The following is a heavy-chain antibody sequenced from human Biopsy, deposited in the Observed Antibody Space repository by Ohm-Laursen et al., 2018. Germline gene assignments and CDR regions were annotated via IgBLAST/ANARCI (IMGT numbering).Heavy chain of an antibody. D-gene: IGHD2-8*01. CDR3: ARDGEAKYCKHGVCPSDF. CDR2: ISASGNHI. CDR1: GFTFSGFS. Sequence: SLSLSCAASGFTFSGFSMNWVRQAPGKGLEWVSSISASGNHIYYTDSVKGRFTVSRDNGKNSVYLQMNSLRVEDTAAYYCARDGEAKYCKHGVCPSDFWGQGTLVTVSS. V-gene: IGHV3-21*01. J-gene: IGHJ4*02.